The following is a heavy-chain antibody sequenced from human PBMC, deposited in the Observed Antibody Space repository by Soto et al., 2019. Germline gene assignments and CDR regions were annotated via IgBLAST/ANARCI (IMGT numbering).Heavy chain of an antibody. CDR1: GFTFSSYS. J-gene: IGHJ5*02. V-gene: IGHV3-48*02. CDR2: ISSSSSTI. D-gene: IGHD2-2*02. CDR3: ARAVVVPAAIGRRGVNWFDP. Sequence: GGSLRLSCAASGFTFSSYSMNWVRQAPGKGLEWVSYISSSSSTIYYADSVKGRFTISRDNAKNSLYLQMNSLRDEDTAVYYCARAVVVPAAIGRRGVNWFDPWGQGTLVTVSS.